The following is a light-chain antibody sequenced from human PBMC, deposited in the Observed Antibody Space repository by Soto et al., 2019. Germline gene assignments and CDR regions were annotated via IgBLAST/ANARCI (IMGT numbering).Light chain of an antibody. CDR1: QSLLHSNGYNY. V-gene: IGKV2-28*01. Sequence: DIVMTQSPLSLPVTPGEPASISCRSSQSLLHSNGYNYLDWYLQKPGQSPQLLIYLGSNRASGVPDRFICSGSGTDFTLKISRVEAEDVGVYYCMQALQTWTFGQGAKVEIK. CDR2: LGS. CDR3: MQALQTWT. J-gene: IGKJ1*01.